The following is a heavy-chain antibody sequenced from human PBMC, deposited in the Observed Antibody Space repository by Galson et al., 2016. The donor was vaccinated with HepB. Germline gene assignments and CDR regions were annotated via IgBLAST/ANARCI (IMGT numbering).Heavy chain of an antibody. D-gene: IGHD5-18*01. CDR2: IVGSGGTT. CDR3: ASQQLWPSFDY. J-gene: IGHJ4*02. Sequence: SLRLSCAASGFPFSSYVMSWVRQAPGQGLEWVSGIVGSGGTTYYAESVQGRFIVSRDNSKNILHLQMDSLRVEDTAIYYCASQQLWPSFDYWDQGILVTVSS. CDR1: GFPFSSYV. V-gene: IGHV3-23*01.